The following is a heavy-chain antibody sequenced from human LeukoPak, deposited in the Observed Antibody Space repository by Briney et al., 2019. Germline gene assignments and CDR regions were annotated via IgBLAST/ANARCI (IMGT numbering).Heavy chain of an antibody. CDR3: ALYCSSTSCSQRSMGMMEYYFDY. J-gene: IGHJ4*02. V-gene: IGHV1-2*02. CDR1: GYTFTGYY. D-gene: IGHD2-2*01. CDR2: INPNSGGT. Sequence: GASVKVSCKASGYTFTGYYMHWVRQAPGQGLEWMGWINPNSGGTNYAQKFQGRVTMTRDTSISTAYMELSRLRSDDTAVYYCALYCSSTSCSQRSMGMMEYYFDYWGQGTLVTVSS.